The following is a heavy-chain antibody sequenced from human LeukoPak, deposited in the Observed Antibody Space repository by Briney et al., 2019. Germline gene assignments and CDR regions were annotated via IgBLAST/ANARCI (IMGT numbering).Heavy chain of an antibody. Sequence: PGGSLRLSCAASRFTVSSNYMSWVRQAPGKGLEWVSVIYSGGSTYYADSVKGRFTISRDNSKNTLYLQMNSLRAEDTAVYYCAKAPGYCSGGSCYSPPPYYYYGMDVWGQGTTVTVSS. V-gene: IGHV3-66*01. CDR3: AKAPGYCSGGSCYSPPPYYYYGMDV. CDR1: RFTVSSNY. J-gene: IGHJ6*02. CDR2: IYSGGST. D-gene: IGHD2-15*01.